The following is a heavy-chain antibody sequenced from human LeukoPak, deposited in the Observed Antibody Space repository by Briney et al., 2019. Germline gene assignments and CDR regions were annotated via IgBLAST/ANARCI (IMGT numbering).Heavy chain of an antibody. V-gene: IGHV1-2*02. J-gene: IGHJ5*02. CDR2: INPNSGGT. CDR1: GHTFTGYY. Sequence: ASVKVSCKASGHTFTGYYMHWVRQAPGQGLEWMGWINPNSGGTNYAQKFQGRVTMTRDTSISTAYMELSRLRSDDTAVYYCARGHIDYSSSWYRRWFDPWGQGTLVAVSS. CDR3: ARGHIDYSSSWYRRWFDP. D-gene: IGHD6-13*01.